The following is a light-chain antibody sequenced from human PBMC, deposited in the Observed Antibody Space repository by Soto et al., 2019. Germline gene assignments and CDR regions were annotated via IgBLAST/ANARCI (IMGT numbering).Light chain of an antibody. CDR3: QQYNNWPPWT. J-gene: IGKJ1*01. CDR1: QSVSSN. CDR2: GAS. Sequence: EIVMTQSPATLSVSPGERATLSCRASQSVSSNLAWYQQKPGQDPSLLLYGASTRATGIPARFSGSGSGTEFTLTISILQSEDFAVYYCQQYNNWPPWTFGQGTKVEIK. V-gene: IGKV3-15*01.